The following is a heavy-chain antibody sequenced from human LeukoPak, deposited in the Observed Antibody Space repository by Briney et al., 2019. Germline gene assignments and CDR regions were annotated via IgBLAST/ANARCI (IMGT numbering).Heavy chain of an antibody. CDR3: AREREDTAAYDY. D-gene: IGHD5-18*01. CDR1: GFTFSSYE. V-gene: IGHV3-48*03. Sequence: GGSLRLSCAASGFTFSSYEMNSVRQAPGKGLEWVSYISSSGSTIYYADSVKGRFTISRDNAKNSLYLQMNSLRAEDTAVYYCAREREDTAAYDYWGQGTLVTVSS. CDR2: ISSSGSTI. J-gene: IGHJ4*02.